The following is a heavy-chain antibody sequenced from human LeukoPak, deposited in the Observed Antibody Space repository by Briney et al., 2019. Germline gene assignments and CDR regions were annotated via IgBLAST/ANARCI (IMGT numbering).Heavy chain of an antibody. J-gene: IGHJ4*02. CDR3: AKDKSGFRLDY. CDR1: GFTFSSYA. CDR2: ISGSGGST. Sequence: GGSLRLSCAASGFTFSSYAVSWVRQAPGKGLEWVSAISGSGGSTYYADSVKGRFTISRDNSKKTLYLQMNSLRAEDTAVYYCAKDKSGFRLDYWGQGTLVTVSS. V-gene: IGHV3-23*01.